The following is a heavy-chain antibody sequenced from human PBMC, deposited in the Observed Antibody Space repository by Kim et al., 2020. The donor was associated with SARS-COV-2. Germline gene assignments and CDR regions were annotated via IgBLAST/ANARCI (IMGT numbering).Heavy chain of an antibody. CDR1: GYTFTGYY. Sequence: ASVKVSCKASGYTFTGYYMHWVRQAPGQGLEWMGRINPNSGGTNYAQKFQGRVTMTRDTSISTAYMELSRLRSDDTAVYYCARAKVPRDFWSGYWDYWGQGTLVTVSS. CDR3: ARAKVPRDFWSGYWDY. J-gene: IGHJ4*02. D-gene: IGHD3-3*01. V-gene: IGHV1-2*06. CDR2: INPNSGGT.